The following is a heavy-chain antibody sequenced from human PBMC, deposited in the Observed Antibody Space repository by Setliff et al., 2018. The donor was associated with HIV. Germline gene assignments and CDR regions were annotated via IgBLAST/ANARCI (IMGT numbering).Heavy chain of an antibody. CDR3: ARGGLGVVGAIDY. CDR1: GGSFSGYY. V-gene: IGHV4-34*01. Sequence: ETLSLTCAVYGGSFSGYYWTWIRQPPGRGLEWIGEIIHSGGTNYNRSLKSRVTISVDTSKNQFSLNLSSVTAADTAVYYGARGGLGVVGAIDYWSQGTLVTVSS. CDR2: IIHSGGT. D-gene: IGHD2-15*01. J-gene: IGHJ4*02.